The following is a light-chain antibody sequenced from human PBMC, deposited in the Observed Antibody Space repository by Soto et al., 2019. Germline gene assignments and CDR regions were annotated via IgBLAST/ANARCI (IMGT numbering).Light chain of an antibody. J-gene: IGKJ1*01. CDR1: QSISTH. CDR2: KAS. V-gene: IGKV1-5*03. CDR3: QQYSSFSLT. Sequence: DIQMTQSPSTLSASVGDIVTITCRASQSISTHLAWYQQKPGKAPKLLISKASSLETGVPSRFSGSGSGTEFTLTISSLQPDDFATYYCQQYSSFSLTFGQGTKVEIK.